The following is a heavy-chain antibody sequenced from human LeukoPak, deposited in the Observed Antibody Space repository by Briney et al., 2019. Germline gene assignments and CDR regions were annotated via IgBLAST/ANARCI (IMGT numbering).Heavy chain of an antibody. CDR2: ISSSSSYI. D-gene: IGHD3-22*01. J-gene: IGHJ5*02. Sequence: GGSLRLSCAASGFTFSSYSMNWVRQAPGKGLEWVSSISSSSSYIYYADSVKGRFTISRDNAKNTLNLQMSSLRAEDTAVYYCARDLGQYYDTSDNWFDPWGQGTLVTVSS. CDR3: ARDLGQYYDTSDNWFDP. V-gene: IGHV3-21*01. CDR1: GFTFSSYS.